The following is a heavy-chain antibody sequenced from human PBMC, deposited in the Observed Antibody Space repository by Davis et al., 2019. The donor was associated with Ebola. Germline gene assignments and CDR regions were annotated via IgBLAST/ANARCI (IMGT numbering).Heavy chain of an antibody. CDR3: ARVGYDILTGPYYYFDY. J-gene: IGHJ4*02. CDR1: GFTFSSYW. Sequence: GESLKISCAASGFTFSSYWMSWVRQAPGKGLEWVANIKQDGSEKYYVDSVKGRFTISRDNAKNSLYLQMNSLRAEDTAVYYCARVGYDILTGPYYYFDYWGQGTLVTVSS. CDR2: IKQDGSEK. V-gene: IGHV3-7*01. D-gene: IGHD3-9*01.